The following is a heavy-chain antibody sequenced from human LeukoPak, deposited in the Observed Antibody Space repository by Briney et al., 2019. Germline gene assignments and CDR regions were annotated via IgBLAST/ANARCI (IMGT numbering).Heavy chain of an antibody. CDR1: GFTFNTYA. V-gene: IGHV3-30-3*01. CDR2: ISYDGSNK. Sequence: GGSLRLSCAASGFTFNTYAMHWVRQAPGKGLEWVAVISYDGSNKYYADSVKGRFTISRDNSKNTLYLQMNSLRAEDTAVYYCARDRDSSGLFDYWGQGTLVTVSS. CDR3: ARDRDSSGLFDY. J-gene: IGHJ4*02. D-gene: IGHD6-19*01.